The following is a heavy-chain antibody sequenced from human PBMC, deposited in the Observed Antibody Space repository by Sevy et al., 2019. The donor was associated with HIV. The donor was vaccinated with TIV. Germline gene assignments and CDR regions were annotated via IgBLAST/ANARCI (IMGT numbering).Heavy chain of an antibody. CDR3: ARDSGDYFDY. J-gene: IGHJ4*02. CDR1: GFTFSNYY. D-gene: IGHD4-17*01. Sequence: GGSLRLSCAASGFTFSNYYMSWIRQAPGKGLEWISYISGSSSYTNYADSVKGRFTISRDNAKNSLYRQMNSLRAEDTAVYYCARDSGDYFDYWGQGTLVTVSS. V-gene: IGHV3-11*06. CDR2: ISGSSSYT.